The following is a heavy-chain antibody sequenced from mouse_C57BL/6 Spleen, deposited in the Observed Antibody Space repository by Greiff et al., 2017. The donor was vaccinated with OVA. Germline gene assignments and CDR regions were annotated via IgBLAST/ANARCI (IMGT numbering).Heavy chain of an antibody. CDR2: ISYDGSN. D-gene: IGHD3-2*02. CDR3: ARGPGMDY. J-gene: IGHJ4*01. CDR1: GYSITSGYY. V-gene: IGHV3-6*01. Sequence: DVKLVESGPGLVKPSQSLSLTCSVTGYSITSGYYWNWIRQFPGNKLEWMGYISYDGSNNYNPSLKNRISITRDTSKNQFFLKLNSVTTEDTATYYCARGPGMDYWGQGTSVTVSS.